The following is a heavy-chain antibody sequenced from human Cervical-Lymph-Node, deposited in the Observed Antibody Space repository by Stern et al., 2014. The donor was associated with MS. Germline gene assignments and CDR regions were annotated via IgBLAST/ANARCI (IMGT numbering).Heavy chain of an antibody. CDR1: GFRFSSFS. CDR2: IRGSGGDE. V-gene: IGHV3-48*02. D-gene: IGHD4-23*01. J-gene: IGHJ1*01. CDR3: ARGYTVGTRSAEYFQD. Sequence: VQSGGSLRLSCAGPGFRFSSFSMNWGRQAPGKGLEWVSNIRGSGGDEVYLDSVRAGFPISRNNTKNSLFLQMNSVKDEEAAVYYWARGYTVGTRSAEYFQDWGQGTLVAVSP.